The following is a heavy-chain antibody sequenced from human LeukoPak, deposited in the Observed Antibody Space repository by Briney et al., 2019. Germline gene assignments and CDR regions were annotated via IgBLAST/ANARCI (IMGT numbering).Heavy chain of an antibody. V-gene: IGHV3-74*01. CDR3: AREMYYYDSSGYYSPYYFDY. CDR1: GFTFSSYS. Sequence: PGGSLRLSCAASGFTFSSYSKNWFGQPGGRGRVWVSLINRDWSSTSYADSVKGRFTISRDSAKNTLYLQMNSLRAEDTAVYYCAREMYYYDSSGYYSPYYFDYWGQGTLVTVSS. D-gene: IGHD3-22*01. J-gene: IGHJ4*02. CDR2: INRDWSST.